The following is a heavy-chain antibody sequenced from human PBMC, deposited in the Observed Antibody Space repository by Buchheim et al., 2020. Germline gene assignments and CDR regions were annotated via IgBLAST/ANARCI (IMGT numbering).Heavy chain of an antibody. V-gene: IGHV4-34*01. CDR1: GGSFSGYY. J-gene: IGHJ4*02. Sequence: QVQLQQWGAGLLTPSETLSLTCAVYGGSFSGYYWSWIRQPPGKGLEWIGEINQSGSTNYNPSLKSRVTLSVDTSKNQFSLKLSSVTAADTAVYYCAREEYCSSTSCYTDYWGQGTL. D-gene: IGHD2-2*02. CDR2: INQSGST. CDR3: AREEYCSSTSCYTDY.